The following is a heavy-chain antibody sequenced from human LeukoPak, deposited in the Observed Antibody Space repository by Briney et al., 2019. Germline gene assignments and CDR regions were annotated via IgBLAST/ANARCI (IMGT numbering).Heavy chain of an antibody. V-gene: IGHV4-39*02. CDR3: AREVRDWNYGYY. CDR1: GGSISSSSYY. CDR2: IYYSGST. Sequence: SETLSLTCTVSGGSISSSSYYWGWIRQPPGKGLEWIGSIYYSGSTYYNPSLKSRVTISVDTSKNQFSLKLSSVTAADTAVYYCAREVRDWNYGYYWGRGTLVTVSS. J-gene: IGHJ4*02. D-gene: IGHD1-7*01.